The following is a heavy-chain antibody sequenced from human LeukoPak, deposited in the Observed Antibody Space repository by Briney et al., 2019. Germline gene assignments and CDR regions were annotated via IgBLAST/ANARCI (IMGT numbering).Heavy chain of an antibody. D-gene: IGHD7-27*01. Sequence: PGGSLRLSCAASGFTFSNYAMPWVRQAPGKGLEWASGISVAGGSIYYADAVKGRFTISRDNSKNTVYLQMNTLRAEDTAIYYCAKDSANWGRHYDYWGQGTLVTVSS. J-gene: IGHJ4*02. CDR3: AKDSANWGRHYDY. CDR1: GFTFSNYA. V-gene: IGHV3-23*01. CDR2: ISVAGGSI.